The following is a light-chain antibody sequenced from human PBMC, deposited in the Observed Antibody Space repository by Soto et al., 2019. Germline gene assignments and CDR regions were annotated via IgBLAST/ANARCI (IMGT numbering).Light chain of an antibody. CDR1: QGISSW. Sequence: DIQMTQSPSSVSASVGDRVTITCRASQGISSWLAWYQQRPGEAPKVLIFAASSLQSGVPSRFSGSGSGSDFTLTISSLQPDDLATYYCQQYYSYSRTFGQGTKVEIK. CDR3: QQYYSYSRT. CDR2: AAS. V-gene: IGKV1D-16*01. J-gene: IGKJ1*01.